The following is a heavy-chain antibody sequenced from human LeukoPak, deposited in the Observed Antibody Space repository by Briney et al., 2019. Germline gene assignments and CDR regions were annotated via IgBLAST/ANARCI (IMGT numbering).Heavy chain of an antibody. CDR2: ISAYNGNT. Sequence: GASVKVSCKASGYTFTSYGISWVRQAPGQGLEWMGWISAYNGNTNYAQKLQGRVTMTTDTSTSTAYMELRSLRSDDTAVYYCARQFPIRWFGESAQGFDYWGQGTLVTVSS. V-gene: IGHV1-18*01. D-gene: IGHD3-10*01. CDR1: GYTFTSYG. CDR3: ARQFPIRWFGESAQGFDY. J-gene: IGHJ4*02.